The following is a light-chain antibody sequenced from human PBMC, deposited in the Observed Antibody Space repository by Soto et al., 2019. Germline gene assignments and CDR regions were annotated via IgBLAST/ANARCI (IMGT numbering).Light chain of an antibody. Sequence: ALNQPASVSGSTGQSMTIPCTGTNSDVGGYNYVSWYQHHPGKAPKLMIFDVSNRPSGVSNRFSGSKSGNTASLTISGLQPEDEADYYCSSYTTSNTRQIVFGTGTKVTVL. CDR3: SSYTTSNTRQIV. CDR1: NSDVGGYNY. V-gene: IGLV2-14*03. CDR2: DVS. J-gene: IGLJ1*01.